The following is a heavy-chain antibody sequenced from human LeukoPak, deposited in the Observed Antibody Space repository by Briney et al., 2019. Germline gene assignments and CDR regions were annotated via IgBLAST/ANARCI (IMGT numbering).Heavy chain of an antibody. V-gene: IGHV4-34*01. D-gene: IGHD2-2*01. CDR2: INHSGST. CDR1: GGSFSGYY. J-gene: IGHJ4*02. CDR3: ARVGYCSSTSCADY. Sequence: SETLSLTCAVYGGSFSGYYWSWIRQPPGKGLEWIGEINHSGSTNYNLSLKSRVTISVDTSKNQFSLKLSSVTAADTAVYYCARVGYCSSTSCADYWGQGTLVTVSS.